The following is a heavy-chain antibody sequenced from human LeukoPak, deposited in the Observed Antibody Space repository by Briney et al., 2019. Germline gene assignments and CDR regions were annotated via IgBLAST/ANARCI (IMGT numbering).Heavy chain of an antibody. Sequence: SETLSLTCTVSGGSISSYYWSWIRQPPGKGLEWIGYIYYSGSTNYNPSLKSRVTISVDTSKNQFSLKLSSVTAADTAVYYCASIGNSSSWSYWFDPWGQGTLVTVSS. J-gene: IGHJ5*02. CDR2: IYYSGST. D-gene: IGHD6-13*01. V-gene: IGHV4-59*01. CDR1: GGSISSYY. CDR3: ASIGNSSSWSYWFDP.